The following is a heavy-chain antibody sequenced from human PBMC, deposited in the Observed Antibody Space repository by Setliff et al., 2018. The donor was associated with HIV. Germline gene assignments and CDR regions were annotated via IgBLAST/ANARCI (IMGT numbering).Heavy chain of an antibody. V-gene: IGHV4-31*01. CDR1: GDSIDRSNFF. CDR2: IYYGGSA. CDR3: ARGGAFCGRDSCYYLDY. Sequence: LSLTCTVSGDSIDRSNFFWTWIRQHPGKGLEWIGYIYYGGSATYNPSLKSQASISVDTSRNEFSLKLSSVTAADTAVYFCARGGAFCGRDSCYYLDYWGQGNPVTVSS. D-gene: IGHD2-21*02. J-gene: IGHJ4*02.